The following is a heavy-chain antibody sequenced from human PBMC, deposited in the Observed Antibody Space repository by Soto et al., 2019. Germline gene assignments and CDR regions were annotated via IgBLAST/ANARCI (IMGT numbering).Heavy chain of an antibody. D-gene: IGHD3-22*01. J-gene: IGHJ4*02. CDR3: ARVRREYDNSGPVDY. V-gene: IGHV4-30-2*01. Sequence: SDTLSLTCAVSGGSISSFYYSWNWIRQPPGKGLEWIGYIYYGGSTYYNPSLQSRVTMSVGRSRNQFSLKLNSVTAADTAVYYCARVRREYDNSGPVDYWGQGTLVTVSS. CDR2: IYYGGST. CDR1: GGSISSFYYS.